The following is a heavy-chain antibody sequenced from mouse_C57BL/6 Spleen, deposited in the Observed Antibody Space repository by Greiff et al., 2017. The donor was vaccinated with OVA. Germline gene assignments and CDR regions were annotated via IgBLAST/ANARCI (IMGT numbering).Heavy chain of an antibody. V-gene: IGHV1-80*01. CDR2: IYPGDGDT. Sequence: VQLQQSGAELVKPGASVKISCKASGYASSSYWMNWVKQRPGKGLEWIGQIYPGDGDTNYNGKFKGKATLTADKSSSTAYMQLSSLTSEDSAVYFCARSVYGSSYNYFDYWGQGTTLTVSS. J-gene: IGHJ2*01. CDR3: ARSVYGSSYNYFDY. CDR1: GYASSSYW. D-gene: IGHD1-1*01.